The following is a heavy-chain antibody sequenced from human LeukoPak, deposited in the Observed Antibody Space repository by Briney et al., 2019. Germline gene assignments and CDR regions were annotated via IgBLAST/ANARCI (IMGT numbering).Heavy chain of an antibody. CDR3: ARHIPGSSSSWHAFDI. D-gene: IGHD6-13*01. J-gene: IGHJ3*02. V-gene: IGHV4-4*09. CDR1: GGSISSYY. Sequence: PSETLSLTCTVSGGSISSYYWSWIRQPPGKGLEWIGYIYTSGSTNYNPSLKSRVTISVDTSKNQFSLKLSSVTAADTAVYYCARHIPGSSSSWHAFDIWGQGTMVTVSS. CDR2: IYTSGST.